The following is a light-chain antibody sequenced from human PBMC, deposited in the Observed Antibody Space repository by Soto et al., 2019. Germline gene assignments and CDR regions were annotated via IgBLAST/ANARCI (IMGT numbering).Light chain of an antibody. CDR1: QSISDS. Sequence: DIQMTQSPSTLSASVGDRVSITCRASQSISDSLAWYQQKPGKAPKLLIYKASSLEGGVPSRFSGSGSGTEFTLTISSLQPDDFATYYCQQYDDYRWTFAQGTKVEIK. CDR3: QQYDDYRWT. CDR2: KAS. J-gene: IGKJ1*01. V-gene: IGKV1-5*03.